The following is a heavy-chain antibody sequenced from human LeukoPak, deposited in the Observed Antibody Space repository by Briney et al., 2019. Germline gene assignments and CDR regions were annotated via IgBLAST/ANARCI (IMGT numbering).Heavy chain of an antibody. CDR3: ARDRRWLHIDY. CDR2: IKQDGSEK. CDR1: GFTFSSYW. V-gene: IGHV3-7*01. Sequence: RGSLRLSCAASGFTFSSYWMTWVRQAPGKGLEWVANIKQDGSEKYYVDSVKGRFTISRDNAKNSLYLQMNTLRAEDTAVYYCARDRRWLHIDYWGQGTLVTVSS. D-gene: IGHD5-24*01. J-gene: IGHJ4*02.